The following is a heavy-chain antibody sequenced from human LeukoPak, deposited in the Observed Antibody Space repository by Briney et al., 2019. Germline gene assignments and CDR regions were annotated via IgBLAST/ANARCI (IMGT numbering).Heavy chain of an antibody. V-gene: IGHV1-8*02. Sequence: ASVNVSCKASGYTFTSYDINWVRQATGQGLEWMGWMNPNSGNTGYAQKFQGRVTMTRNTSISTAYMELSSLRSEDTAVYYCAREYGAGSYLSYYYYGMDVWGQGTTVTVSS. J-gene: IGHJ6*02. CDR1: GYTFTSYD. CDR2: MNPNSGNT. D-gene: IGHD3-10*01. CDR3: AREYGAGSYLSYYYYGMDV.